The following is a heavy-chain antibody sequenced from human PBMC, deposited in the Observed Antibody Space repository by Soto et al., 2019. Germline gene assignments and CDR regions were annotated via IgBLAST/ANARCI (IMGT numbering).Heavy chain of an antibody. Sequence: VGSLRLSCAASGFTVSSNYMSWVRQAPGKGLEWVSVIYSGGSTYYADSVKGRFTISRDNSKNTLYLQMNSLRAEDTAVYYCASVFGVVTDNWFDPWGQGTLVTVSS. CDR1: GFTVSSNY. CDR3: ASVFGVVTDNWFDP. CDR2: IYSGGST. D-gene: IGHD3-3*01. J-gene: IGHJ5*02. V-gene: IGHV3-53*01.